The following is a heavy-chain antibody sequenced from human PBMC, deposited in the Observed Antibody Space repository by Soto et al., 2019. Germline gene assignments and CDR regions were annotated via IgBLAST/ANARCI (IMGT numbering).Heavy chain of an antibody. V-gene: IGHV3-7*03. CDR1: GFTFSSYW. Sequence: SGGSLRLSCAASGFTFSSYWMSWVRQAPGKGLEWVANIKQDGSEKYYVDSVKGRFTISRDNAKNSLYLQMNSLRAEDTAVYYCARDGSSWYPVVNYVMAVRGQGTTVTVSS. CDR3: ARDGSSWYPVVNYVMAV. CDR2: IKQDGSEK. D-gene: IGHD6-13*01. J-gene: IGHJ6*02.